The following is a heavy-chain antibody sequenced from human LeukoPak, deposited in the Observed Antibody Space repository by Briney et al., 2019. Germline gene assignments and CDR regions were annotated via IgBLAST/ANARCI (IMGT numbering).Heavy chain of an antibody. CDR3: ARKYGAGSSPYYYYGMDV. CDR2: IYPGDSDT. D-gene: IGHD3-10*01. CDR1: GYSFTSYW. Sequence: GESLKISCKGSGYSFTSYWIGWVRQMPGKGLEWMGIIYPGDSDTRYSPSFQGQVTISADKSISTAYLQWSSLKASDTAMYYCARKYGAGSSPYYYYGMDVWGQGTTVTDSS. V-gene: IGHV5-51*01. J-gene: IGHJ6*02.